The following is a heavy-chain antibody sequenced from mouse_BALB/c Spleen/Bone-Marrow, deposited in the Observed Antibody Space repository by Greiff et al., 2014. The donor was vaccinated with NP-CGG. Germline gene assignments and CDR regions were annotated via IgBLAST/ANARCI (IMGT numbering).Heavy chain of an antibody. CDR1: GYTFTSYW. CDR2: IYPGDSDT. CDR3: TGGKDYYAMDY. Sequence: DVHLVESGTVLARPGASVKMSCKASGYTFTSYWMHWVKQRPGQGLEWIGAIYPGDSDTSYNQKFKGKAKLTAVTSTSTAYMERSSLTNEDSAVYYCTGGKDYYAMDYWGQGTSVTVSS. V-gene: IGHV1-5*01. D-gene: IGHD1-3*01. J-gene: IGHJ4*01.